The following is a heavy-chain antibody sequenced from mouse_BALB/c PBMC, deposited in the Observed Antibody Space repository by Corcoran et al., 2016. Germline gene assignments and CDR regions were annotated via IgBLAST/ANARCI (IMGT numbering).Heavy chain of an antibody. CDR1: GYTFTDYS. D-gene: IGHD2-14*01. J-gene: IGHJ4*01. CDR3: ARGYHGTMDY. Sequence: QIQLVQSGPELKKPGETVKISCKASGYTFTDYSMHWVKQAPGKGLKWMGWINTETGEPTYADDFKGRFAFSLETSASTAYLQINNLKNEDTATYFCARGYHGTMDYWGQGTSVTVSS. CDR2: INTETGEP. V-gene: IGHV9-2-1*01.